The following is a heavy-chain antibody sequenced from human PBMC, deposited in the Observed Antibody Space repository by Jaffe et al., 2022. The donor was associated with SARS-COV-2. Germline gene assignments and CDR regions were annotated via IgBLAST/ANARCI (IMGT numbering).Heavy chain of an antibody. V-gene: IGHV3-49*03. CDR3: TRVIVVVVAAPFDY. J-gene: IGHJ4*02. D-gene: IGHD2-15*01. CDR2: IRSKAYGGTT. CDR1: GFTFGDYA. Sequence: EVQLVESGGGLVQPGRSLRLSCTASGFTFGDYAMSWFRQAPGKGLEWVGFIRSKAYGGTTEYAASVKGRFTISRDDSKSIAYLQMNSLKTEDTAVYYCTRVIVVVVAAPFDYWGQGTLVTVSS.